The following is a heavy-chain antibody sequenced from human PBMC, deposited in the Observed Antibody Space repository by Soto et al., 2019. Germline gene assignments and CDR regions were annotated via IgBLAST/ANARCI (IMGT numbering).Heavy chain of an antibody. V-gene: IGHV3-7*01. Sequence: EVQLVESGGGLVQPGGSLRLSCAASGFSISNYWMTWVRQAPGKGLEWVANIKEDGNEEYYVDSVKGRFTISRDNAKNSLYLQMNSLRAEDTAVYYCVRDLTPEILPYYYDANDIWGQGTLVTVSS. CDR2: IKEDGNEE. D-gene: IGHD3-22*01. J-gene: IGHJ3*02. CDR3: VRDLTPEILPYYYDANDI. CDR1: GFSISNYW.